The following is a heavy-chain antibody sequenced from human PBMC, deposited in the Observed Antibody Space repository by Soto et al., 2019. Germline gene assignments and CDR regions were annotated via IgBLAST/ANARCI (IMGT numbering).Heavy chain of an antibody. CDR1: GFTVSSNY. CDR3: AREGATVTHEDYFDY. CDR2: IYSGGST. V-gene: IGHV3-66*01. J-gene: IGHJ4*02. D-gene: IGHD4-17*01. Sequence: GGSLRLSCAAAGFTVSSNYMXRVLQATGKGLEWVSVIYSGGSTYYADSVKGRFTISRDNSKNTLYLQMNSLRAEDTAVYYCAREGATVTHEDYFDYWGQGTLVTVSS.